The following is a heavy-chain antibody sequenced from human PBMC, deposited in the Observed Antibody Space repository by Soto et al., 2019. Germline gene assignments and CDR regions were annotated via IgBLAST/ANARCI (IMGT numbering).Heavy chain of an antibody. V-gene: IGHV3-15*05. Sequence: GGSLRLSCAASGFTFSTYAMSWVRQXXXMGLEWVGRIKSKTDGGTTDYAAPVKGRFTISRDDSKNTLYLQMNSLRAEDTAVYYCAREEDSSGWSYFDYWXQGTLVTVSS. D-gene: IGHD6-19*01. CDR3: AREEDSSGWSYFDY. CDR1: GFTFSTYA. J-gene: IGHJ4*02. CDR2: IKSKTDGGTT.